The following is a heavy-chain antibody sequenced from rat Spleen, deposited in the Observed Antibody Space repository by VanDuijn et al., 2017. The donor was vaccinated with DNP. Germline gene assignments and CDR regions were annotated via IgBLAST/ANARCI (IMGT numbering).Heavy chain of an antibody. CDR1: GFTFSNYD. CDR2: ISPSGSNT. CDR3: ATSGYGYDGYPFAY. V-gene: IGHV5-25*01. J-gene: IGHJ3*01. D-gene: IGHD1-12*03. Sequence: EVQLVESGGGLVQPGRSLKLSCAASGFTFSNYDMAWVRQAPTKGLEWVASISPSGSNTYYRDSVKGRFAVSRDNAKSSLHLQMDSLGSEDTATYYCATSGYGYDGYPFAYWGHGTLVTVSS.